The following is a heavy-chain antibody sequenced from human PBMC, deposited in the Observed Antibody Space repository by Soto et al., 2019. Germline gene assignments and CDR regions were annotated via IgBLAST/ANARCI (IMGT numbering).Heavy chain of an antibody. J-gene: IGHJ4*02. V-gene: IGHV3-23*01. CDR2: VSASGLNT. CDR3: AKDRPRGTSGYVFDY. Sequence: EVQLLESGGKLVQPGGSLTLSCAASGFTFSTYAMAWVRQAPGKGLEWVSGVSASGLNTDYADPVKGRFYISRDNSKNTESLPLNSIRAEATASYYCAKDRPRGTSGYVFDYWGQGTPVTVSS. D-gene: IGHD5-18*01. CDR1: GFTFSTYA.